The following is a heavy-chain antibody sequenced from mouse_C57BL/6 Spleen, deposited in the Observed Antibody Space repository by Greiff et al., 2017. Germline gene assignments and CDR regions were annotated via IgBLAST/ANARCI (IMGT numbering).Heavy chain of an antibody. CDR2: ISNLAYSI. D-gene: IGHD4-1*01. CDR1: GFTFSDYG. Sequence: DVMLVESGGGLVQPGGSLKLSCAASGFTFSDYGMAWVRQAPRKGPEWVAFISNLAYSIYYADTVTGRFTISRENAKNTLYLEMSSLRSEDTAMYYCARHWDVGNYFDYWGQGTTLTVSS. V-gene: IGHV5-15*01. CDR3: ARHWDVGNYFDY. J-gene: IGHJ2*01.